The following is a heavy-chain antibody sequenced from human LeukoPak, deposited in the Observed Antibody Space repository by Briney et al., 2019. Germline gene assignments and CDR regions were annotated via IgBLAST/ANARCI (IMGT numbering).Heavy chain of an antibody. CDR1: GFTFTSSA. CDR3: AAAYDILTGYYTPPFEY. D-gene: IGHD3-9*01. V-gene: IGHV1-58*02. J-gene: IGHJ4*02. CDR2: IVVGSGNT. Sequence: ASVKVSCKASGFTFTSSAMQWVRQARGQRLELIGWIVVGSGNTNYAQKFQERVTITRDMSTSTAYMELSSLRSEDTAAYYRAAAYDILTGYYTPPFEYWGQGTLVTVSS.